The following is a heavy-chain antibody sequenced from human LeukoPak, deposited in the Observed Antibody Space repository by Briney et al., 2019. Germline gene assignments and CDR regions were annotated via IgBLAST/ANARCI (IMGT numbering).Heavy chain of an antibody. CDR1: GSSSRNYA. J-gene: IGHJ4*02. CDR2: ITSSGDDT. Sequence: GGSLRLTCAVSGSSSRNYAMSWVRQAPGKGLEWVSSITSSGDDTFYAASVKGRFTISRDNTWDTVFLHMNSLRADDTAVYYCAFDWGFDYWGQGTLVTVSS. V-gene: IGHV3-23*01. D-gene: IGHD3-16*01. CDR3: AFDWGFDY.